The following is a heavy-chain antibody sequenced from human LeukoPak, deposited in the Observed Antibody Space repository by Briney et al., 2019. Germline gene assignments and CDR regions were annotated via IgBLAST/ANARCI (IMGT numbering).Heavy chain of an antibody. J-gene: IGHJ3*02. D-gene: IGHD3-9*01. V-gene: IGHV1-69*05. CDR2: IIPIFGTA. CDR3: ARGDYDILTGYLAPGAFDI. CDR1: GGTFSSYA. Sequence: GASVKVSCKAAGGTFSSYAISWVRQAPGQGLEWMGGIIPIFGTANYAQKFQGRVTITTDESTSTAYMELSSLRSEDTAVYYCARGDYDILTGYLAPGAFDIWGQGTMVTVSS.